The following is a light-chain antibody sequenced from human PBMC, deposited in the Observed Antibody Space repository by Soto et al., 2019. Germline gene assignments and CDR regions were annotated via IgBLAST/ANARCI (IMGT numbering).Light chain of an antibody. CDR3: QQYNNWLYT. CDR1: QSVSSN. Sequence: EIVITQSPATLSVSPGERATLSCRASQSVSSNLAWYQQKPGQAPRLRIYGASTRAPGIPARFSGSGSGTEFTLTISSLQSEDFAVYYCQQYNNWLYTFGQGTKLEIK. CDR2: GAS. J-gene: IGKJ2*01. V-gene: IGKV3-15*01.